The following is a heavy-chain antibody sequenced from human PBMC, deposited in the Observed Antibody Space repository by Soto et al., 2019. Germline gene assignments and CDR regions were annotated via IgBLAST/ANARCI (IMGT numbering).Heavy chain of an antibody. CDR1: GFTFSSYG. D-gene: IGHD3-3*01. CDR3: AKDLPIFGVVIEPQNEYFQH. CDR2: ISYDGSNK. Sequence: GGSLRLSCAASGFTFSSYGMHWVRQAPGKGLEWVAVISYDGSNKYYADSVKGRFTISRDNSKNTLYLQMNSLRAEDTAVYYCAKDLPIFGVVIEPQNEYFQHWGQGTLVTVSS. V-gene: IGHV3-30*18. J-gene: IGHJ1*01.